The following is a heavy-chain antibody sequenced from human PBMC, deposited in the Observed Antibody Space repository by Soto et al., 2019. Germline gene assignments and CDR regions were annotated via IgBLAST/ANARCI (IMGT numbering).Heavy chain of an antibody. CDR2: IYPGDSDT. V-gene: IGHV5-51*01. CDR1: GYSFTSYW. J-gene: IGHJ6*02. CDR3: VRHSQSLGYYYYGMDV. D-gene: IGHD1-26*01. Sequence: RGESLKVSCKGSGYSFTSYWIGWVRQMPEKGLEWMGIIYPGDSDTRYSPSFQGQVTISADKSISTAYLQWSSVKASDTAMFYCVRHSQSLGYYYYGMDVWGQGTTVTVSS.